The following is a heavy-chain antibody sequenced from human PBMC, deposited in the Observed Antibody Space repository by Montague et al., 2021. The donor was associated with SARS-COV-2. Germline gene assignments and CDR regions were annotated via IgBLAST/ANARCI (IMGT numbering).Heavy chain of an antibody. Sequence: SETLSLTCAVHGGSFSTYSWNWIRQPPGKGLEWIGEIHHGGSTNYNPSLKSRVTISADTSKNQFSLKLISVAAADTAVYYCARLGDGVVPSPILGVRPYYSYYYMDVWGKGTTVTVSS. CDR3: ARLGDGVVPSPILGVRPYYSYYYMDV. D-gene: IGHD2-2*02. CDR1: GGSFSTYS. V-gene: IGHV4-34*01. CDR2: IHHGGST. J-gene: IGHJ6*03.